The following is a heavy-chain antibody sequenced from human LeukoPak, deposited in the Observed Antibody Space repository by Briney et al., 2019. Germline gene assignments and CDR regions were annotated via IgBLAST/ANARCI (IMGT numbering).Heavy chain of an antibody. D-gene: IGHD5-18*01. V-gene: IGHV3-48*03. CDR3: ARDGVFGGYSYADY. CDR2: ISSSGSTI. CDR1: GFIFSSYE. Sequence: GGSLRLSCAASGFIFSSYEMNWVRQAPGKGLEWVSYISSSGSTIYYADSVKGRFTISRDNAKNSLYLQMNSLRAEDTAVYYCARDGVFGGYSYADYWGQGTLVTVSS. J-gene: IGHJ4*02.